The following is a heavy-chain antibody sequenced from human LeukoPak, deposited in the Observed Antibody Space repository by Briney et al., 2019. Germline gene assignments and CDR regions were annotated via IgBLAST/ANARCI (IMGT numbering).Heavy chain of an antibody. CDR1: GFTFSTFA. J-gene: IGHJ4*02. Sequence: GGSLRLSCAASGFTFSTFAMIWVRQPPGKGLEWVSSIFPSGGEIHYADSVRGRFIISRDNSKSTLSLQMNSLRAEDTAIYYCATYRQVLLPFESWGQGTLVTVSS. CDR3: ATYRQVLLPFES. CDR2: IFPSGGEI. V-gene: IGHV3-23*01. D-gene: IGHD2-8*02.